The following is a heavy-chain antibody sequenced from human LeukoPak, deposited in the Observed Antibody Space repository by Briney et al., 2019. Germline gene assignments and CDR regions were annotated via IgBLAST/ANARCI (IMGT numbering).Heavy chain of an antibody. J-gene: IGHJ4*02. D-gene: IGHD6-13*01. CDR2: ISSSSSYI. CDR3: ARDPTWQQLVPDY. V-gene: IGHV3-21*01. CDR1: GFTFSSYS. Sequence: GGSLRLSCAASGFTFSSYSMNWVRQAPGKGLKWVSSISSSSSYIYYADSVKGRFTISRDNAKNSLYLQMNCLRAEDTAVYYCARDPTWQQLVPDYWGQGTLVTVSS.